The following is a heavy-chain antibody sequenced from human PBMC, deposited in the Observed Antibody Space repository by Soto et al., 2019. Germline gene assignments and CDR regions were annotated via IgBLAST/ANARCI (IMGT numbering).Heavy chain of an antibody. V-gene: IGHV3-21*01. CDR2: ISSSSSYI. CDR1: GFTFSSYS. Sequence: GGSLRLSCAASGFTFSSYSMNWVRQAPGKGLEWVSSISSSSSYIYYADSVKGRFTISRDNAKNSLYLQMNSLRAEDTAVYYCARDLTQSPSYYYGMDVWGQGTTVTVSS. CDR3: ARDLTQSPSYYYGMDV. D-gene: IGHD2-21*02. J-gene: IGHJ6*02.